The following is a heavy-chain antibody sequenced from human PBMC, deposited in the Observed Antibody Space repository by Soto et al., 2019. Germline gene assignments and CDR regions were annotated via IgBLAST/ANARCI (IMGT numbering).Heavy chain of an antibody. CDR1: GESISSAGYY. CDR2: IYDSESA. CDR3: ATASSSSSAADY. J-gene: IGHJ4*02. D-gene: IGHD6-6*01. V-gene: IGHV4-31*03. Sequence: QVQLQESGPGLVKASQTLSLICSVSGESISSAGYYWSWIRHHPGKGLEWIGYIYDSESAYYNPSLKSRVTLSMDTSKNHFAMKRSSVTAAGTAVYYYATASSSSSAADYWGQGNLCTVSS.